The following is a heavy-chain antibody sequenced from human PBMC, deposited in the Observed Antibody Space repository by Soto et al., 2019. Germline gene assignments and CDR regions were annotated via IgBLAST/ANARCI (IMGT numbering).Heavy chain of an antibody. CDR3: AKDQLRAMIVVVPGY. CDR1: GFTFSSYG. J-gene: IGHJ4*02. Sequence: GGSLRLSCAASGFTFSSYGMHWVRQAPGKGLEWVAVISYDGSNKYYADSVKGRFTISRDNSKNTLYLQMNSLRAEDTAVYYCAKDQLRAMIVVVPGYWGQGTLVTVSS. CDR2: ISYDGSNK. D-gene: IGHD3-22*01. V-gene: IGHV3-30*18.